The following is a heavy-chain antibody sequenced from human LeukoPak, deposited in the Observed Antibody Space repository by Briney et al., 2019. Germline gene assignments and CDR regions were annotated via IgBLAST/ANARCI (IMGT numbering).Heavy chain of an antibody. CDR3: AKGKDSGEPVAGPSFFDY. CDR1: GFTFSSYG. Sequence: PGGSLRLSCAASGFTFSSYGMHWVRQAPGKGLEWVAVISYDGSNKYYADSVKGRFTISRDNSKNTLYLQMNSLRAEDTAVYYCAKGKDSGEPVAGPSFFDYWGQGTLVTVSS. V-gene: IGHV3-30*18. D-gene: IGHD6-19*01. J-gene: IGHJ4*02. CDR2: ISYDGSNK.